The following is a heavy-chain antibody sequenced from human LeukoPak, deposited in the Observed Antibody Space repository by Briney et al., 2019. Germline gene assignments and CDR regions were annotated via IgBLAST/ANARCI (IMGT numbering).Heavy chain of an antibody. V-gene: IGHV4-39*02. CDR3: ARLGAGPTYYDFWSGYSSFYFDY. Sequence: SETLSLTCIVSGGSTSGGNYYWGWIRRPPGKGLEWIGGISSSGNTYYNPSLKSRITISIDTSKNHFSLKLSSVAAADTAVYYCARLGAGPTYYDFWSGYSSFYFDYWGQGTLVTVSS. J-gene: IGHJ4*02. CDR1: GGSTSGGNYY. CDR2: ISSSGNT. D-gene: IGHD3-3*01.